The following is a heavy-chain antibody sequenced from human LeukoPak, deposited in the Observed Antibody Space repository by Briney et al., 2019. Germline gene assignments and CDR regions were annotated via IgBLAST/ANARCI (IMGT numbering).Heavy chain of an antibody. D-gene: IGHD2-2*01. V-gene: IGHV1-2*02. J-gene: IGHJ4*02. Sequence: ASVKVSCKASGYTFTGYYVHWVRQAHGQGLEWMGWINPNSGGTNYAQKFQGRVTMTRDTSISTAYMELSRLRSDDTAVYYCARGLVPAAAFDYWGQGALVTVSS. CDR1: GYTFTGYY. CDR2: INPNSGGT. CDR3: ARGLVPAAAFDY.